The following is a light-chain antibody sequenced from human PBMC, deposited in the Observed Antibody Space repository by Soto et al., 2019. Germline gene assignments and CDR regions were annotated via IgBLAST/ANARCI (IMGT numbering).Light chain of an antibody. CDR3: AAWDDSLNGPV. V-gene: IGLV1-44*01. CDR2: SKN. CDR1: SSNIGSNT. J-gene: IGLJ2*01. Sequence: QSVLTQPPSASGTPGQRVTISCSGSSSNIGSNTVNWYQQLPGTAPKLLMYSKNQRPSGVPDRFSGSKSGTSASLAISGLQSEDEADYYCAAWDDSLNGPVFGGGTKLTVL.